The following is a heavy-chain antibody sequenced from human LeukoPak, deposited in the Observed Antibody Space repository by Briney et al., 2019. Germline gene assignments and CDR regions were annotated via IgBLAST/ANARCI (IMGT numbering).Heavy chain of an antibody. J-gene: IGHJ4*02. CDR3: ARLIRHPNYYGSGSYFLGFDY. D-gene: IGHD3-10*01. CDR2: IYYSGST. V-gene: IGHV4-59*12. CDR1: GGSISSYY. Sequence: SETLSLTCTVSGGSISSYYWSWIRQPPGKGLEWIGYIYYSGSTNYNPSLKSRVTISVDTSKNQFSLKLSSVTAADTAVYYCARLIRHPNYYGSGSYFLGFDYWGQGTLVTVSS.